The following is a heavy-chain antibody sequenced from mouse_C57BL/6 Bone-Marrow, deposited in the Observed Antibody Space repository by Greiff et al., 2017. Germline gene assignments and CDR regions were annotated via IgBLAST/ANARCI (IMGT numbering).Heavy chain of an antibody. CDR1: EYEFPSHD. Sequence: EVMLVESGGGLVQPGESLKLSCESNEYEFPSHDMSWVRKTPEKRLELVAAINSDGGITYYPDTMGRRLIISRDNTKKTLYLQMSRLRSEDTALYYCARHRYDYDVAWFAYWGQGTLVTVSA. D-gene: IGHD2-4*01. V-gene: IGHV5-2*01. J-gene: IGHJ3*01. CDR2: INSDGGIT. CDR3: ARHRYDYDVAWFAY.